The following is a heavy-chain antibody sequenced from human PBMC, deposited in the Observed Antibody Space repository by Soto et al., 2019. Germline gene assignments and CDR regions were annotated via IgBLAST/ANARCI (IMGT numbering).Heavy chain of an antibody. CDR2: ISYDGSNK. CDR1: GFTFSSYG. Sequence: PGGSLRLSCAASGFTFSSYGMHWVRQAPGKGLEWVAVISYDGSNKYYADSVKGRFTISRDNSKNTLYLQMNSLRAEDTAVYYCAKDTFPTAYYYDSSGYYYYYYGMDVWGQGTTVTVSS. CDR3: AKDTFPTAYYYDSSGYYYYYYGMDV. V-gene: IGHV3-30*18. J-gene: IGHJ6*02. D-gene: IGHD3-22*01.